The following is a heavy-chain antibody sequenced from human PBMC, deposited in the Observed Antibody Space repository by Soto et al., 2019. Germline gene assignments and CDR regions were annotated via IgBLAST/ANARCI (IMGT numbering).Heavy chain of an antibody. CDR1: GTSISSSYW. J-gene: IGHJ4*02. Sequence: SETLSLTCRVSGTSISSSYWWAWVRQSPGKGLEWIGEIYHNGITKYNPSLKSRVSMSINKSNNQFSLKLTSVTAADTAVYYCATVPPRIVVVLAEFPTWGQGTLVTVSS. CDR3: ATVPPRIVVVLAEFPT. D-gene: IGHD2-21*01. V-gene: IGHV4-4*02. CDR2: IYHNGIT.